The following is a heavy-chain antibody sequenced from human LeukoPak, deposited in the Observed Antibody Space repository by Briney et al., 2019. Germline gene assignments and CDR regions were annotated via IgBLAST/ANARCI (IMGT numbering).Heavy chain of an antibody. Sequence: SETLSLTCTVSGGSISSYFWSWIRQPAGKGLEWIGRIYTSGSTNYNPSLKSRVTMSVDTSKNQFSLKLTSVTTADTAVYYCARGNNFWSGYSQDYFDYWGQGTLVTVSS. D-gene: IGHD3-3*01. V-gene: IGHV4-4*07. J-gene: IGHJ4*02. CDR1: GGSISSYF. CDR3: ARGNNFWSGYSQDYFDY. CDR2: IYTSGST.